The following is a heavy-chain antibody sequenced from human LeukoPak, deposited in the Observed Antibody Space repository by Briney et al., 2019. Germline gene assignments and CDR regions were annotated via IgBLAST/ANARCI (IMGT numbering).Heavy chain of an antibody. J-gene: IGHJ4*02. CDR2: INPSGGST. CDR1: GYTFAIYY. Sequence: ASVKVSCKASGYTFAIYYIHWVRHAPGQGREWMGIINPSGGSTSYTQKFQGRLTMTRDTSTGTVYMELGSLRSEDTAVYYCARAKGLFDHWGQGTLVTVSS. V-gene: IGHV1-46*01. CDR3: ARAKGLFDH.